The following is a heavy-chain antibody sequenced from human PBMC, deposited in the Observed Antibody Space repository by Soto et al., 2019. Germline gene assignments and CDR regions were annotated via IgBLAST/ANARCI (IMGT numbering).Heavy chain of an antibody. Sequence: GGSLRLSCAASGFMFKDFAMHWVRQAPGKGLEWVSGVNWDGSSTGYADSVRGRFTISRDNSKTTLYLQMNSLSAEDTAVYYCAKAREPLLLFGDLLQGETNKGTDYFDYWGQGTLVTVSS. CDR3: AKAREPLLLFGDLLQGETNKGTDYFDY. D-gene: IGHD3-10*01. J-gene: IGHJ4*02. CDR1: GFMFKDFA. V-gene: IGHV3-20*04. CDR2: VNWDGSST.